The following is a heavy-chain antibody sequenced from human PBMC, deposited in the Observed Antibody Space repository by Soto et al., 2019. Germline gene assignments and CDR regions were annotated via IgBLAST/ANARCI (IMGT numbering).Heavy chain of an antibody. CDR3: ARDSGSITMRGGYAFDI. D-gene: IGHD3-22*01. V-gene: IGHV4-61*01. CDR2: IYYSGST. J-gene: IGHJ3*02. CDR1: GGSVSSGSYY. Sequence: QVQLQESGPGLVKPSETLSLTCTVSGGSVSSGSYYWSWIRQPPGKGLEWIGHIYYSGSTNYNPPLPSRVTISVEPSHNQYSLTLCSVSAADTAVYYCARDSGSITMRGGYAFDIWGQGTMVTVSS.